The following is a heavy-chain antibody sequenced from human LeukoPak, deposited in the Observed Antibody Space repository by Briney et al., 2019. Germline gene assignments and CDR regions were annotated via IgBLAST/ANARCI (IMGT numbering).Heavy chain of an antibody. J-gene: IGHJ4*02. D-gene: IGHD4-17*01. CDR1: GFTVSSNY. CDR3: ARVDYGDYGFDY. V-gene: IGHV3-66*01. CDR2: IYSGGST. Sequence: PGGSLRLSCAASGFTVSSNYMSWVRQAPGKGLEWASVIYSGGSTYYADSVKGRFTISRDNSKNTLYLQMNSLRAEDTAVYYCARVDYGDYGFDYWGQGTLVTVSS.